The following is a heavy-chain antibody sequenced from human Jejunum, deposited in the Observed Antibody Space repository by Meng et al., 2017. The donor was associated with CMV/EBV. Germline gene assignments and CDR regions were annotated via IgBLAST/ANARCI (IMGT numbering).Heavy chain of an antibody. V-gene: IGHV4-30-4*08. D-gene: IGHD3-3*01. CDR1: GGSIGSGDYY. CDR2: IHDTGST. CDR3: ARGSIFVSFDS. J-gene: IGHJ4*02. Sequence: GQLQVSGPGLVKPSQTLSLTCSLSGGSIGSGDYYWSWIRQPPGKGLEWIGYIHDTGSTYYNPSLKSRVDISLGTSRNHFSLTLSSVTAEDTAVYFCARGSIFVSFDSWGQGTLVTVSS.